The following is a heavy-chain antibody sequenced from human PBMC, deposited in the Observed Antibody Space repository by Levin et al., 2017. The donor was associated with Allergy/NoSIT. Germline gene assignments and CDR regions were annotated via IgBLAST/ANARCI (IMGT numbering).Heavy chain of an antibody. CDR3: ARAYDSSGYYIYYFDY. Sequence: GGSLRLSCKASGYTFTSYGISWVRQAPGQGLEWMGWISAYNGNTNYAQKLQGRVTMTTDTSTSTAYMELRSLRSDDTAVYYCARAYDSSGYYIYYFDYWGQGTLVTVSS. CDR2: ISAYNGNT. D-gene: IGHD3-22*01. J-gene: IGHJ4*02. V-gene: IGHV1-18*01. CDR1: GYTFTSYG.